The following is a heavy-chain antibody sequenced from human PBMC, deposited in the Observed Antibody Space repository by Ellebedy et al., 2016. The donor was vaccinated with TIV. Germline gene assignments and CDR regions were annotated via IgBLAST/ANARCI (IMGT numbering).Heavy chain of an antibody. CDR3: ARDQQQLVIHNYYGLDV. Sequence: AAPVKVSCKASGYTFTSYGISWVRQPPRQGREWMGWISRHDGDTNYAQKLQGRVTMTTDTSTSTAYMELRSLRSDDTAVYYCARDQQQLVIHNYYGLDVWGQGTTVTVSS. CDR2: ISRHDGDT. D-gene: IGHD6-13*01. V-gene: IGHV1-18*04. J-gene: IGHJ6*02. CDR1: GYTFTSYG.